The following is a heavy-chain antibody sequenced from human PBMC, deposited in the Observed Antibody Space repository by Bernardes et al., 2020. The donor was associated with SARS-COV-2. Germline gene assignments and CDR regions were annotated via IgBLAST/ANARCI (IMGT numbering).Heavy chain of an antibody. CDR2: IYRGGTI. J-gene: IGHJ5*02. CDR3: AKASSLEGRYNWFDP. V-gene: IGHV3-53*05. D-gene: IGHD2-21*01. CDR1: GLTVSSNH. Sequence: GGSLRLSCAVSGLTVSSNHMNWVRQAPGKGLEWVSAIYRGGTIKYADSVKGRFTISRDNSKNTLYLEMNSLRAEDTAVYYCAKASSLEGRYNWFDPWGQGSLVTVSS.